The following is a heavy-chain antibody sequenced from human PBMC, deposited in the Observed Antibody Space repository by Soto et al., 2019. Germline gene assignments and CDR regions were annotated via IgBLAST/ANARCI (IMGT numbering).Heavy chain of an antibody. V-gene: IGHV5-51*01. CDR1: GYSFTSYW. CDR2: IYPGDSDT. D-gene: IGHD5-12*01. J-gene: IGHJ6*03. CDR3: ARQWSGNSGYDQDYYYYYMDV. Sequence: GESLKISCKGSGYSFTSYWIGWVRQMPGKGLEWMGIIYPGDSDTRYSPSFQGQVTISADKSISTAYLQWSSLKASDTAMYYCARQWSGNSGYDQDYYYYYMDVWGKGTTVTVSS.